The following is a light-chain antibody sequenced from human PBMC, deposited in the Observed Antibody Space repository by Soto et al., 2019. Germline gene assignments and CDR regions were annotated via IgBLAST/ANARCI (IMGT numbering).Light chain of an antibody. V-gene: IGKV3-20*01. CDR3: QNFGDSPFT. CDR2: GAS. Sequence: EVVLMQSPDTLSLSPGERATLSCRASESISSHYIAWYQXXXXXAPRLLIFGASTRATGIPDRFSGSWSGTDFTLTISRLEPEDFAMYYCQNFGDSPFTFGPGTKVDIK. CDR1: ESISSHY. J-gene: IGKJ3*01.